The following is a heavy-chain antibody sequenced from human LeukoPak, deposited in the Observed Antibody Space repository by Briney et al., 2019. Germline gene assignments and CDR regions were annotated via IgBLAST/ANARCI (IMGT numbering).Heavy chain of an antibody. CDR3: TIDYTGH. Sequence: PGGSLRLSCAASGFIFSNGWVSSVRQAPGKGLEWVGRIRSKTDGGTTDYAGTMKGRFTISRDESKNMLYLQINSLKTEDTAVYYCTIDYTGHWGQGTLVTVSS. J-gene: IGHJ4*02. V-gene: IGHV3-15*01. CDR2: IRSKTDGGTT. D-gene: IGHD2-2*02. CDR1: GFIFSNGW.